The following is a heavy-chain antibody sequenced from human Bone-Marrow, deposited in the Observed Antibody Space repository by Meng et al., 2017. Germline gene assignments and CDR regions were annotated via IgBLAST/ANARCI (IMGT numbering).Heavy chain of an antibody. D-gene: IGHD3-16*01. Sequence: GGSLRLSCAASGFIFSSYEMHWVRQAPGKGLEWISYISPTGSTMYYADSVKGRFTISRDNAKNSLYLQMNSLRAEDTALYYCATSSPTMITFGAIDYWGQGTLVTVSS. CDR1: GFIFSSYE. CDR3: ATSSPTMITFGAIDY. V-gene: IGHV3-48*03. J-gene: IGHJ4*02. CDR2: ISPTGSTM.